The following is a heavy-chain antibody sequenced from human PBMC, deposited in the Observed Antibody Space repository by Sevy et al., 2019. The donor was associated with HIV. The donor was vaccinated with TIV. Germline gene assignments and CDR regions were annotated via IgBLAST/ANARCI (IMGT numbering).Heavy chain of an antibody. CDR3: AKDRPDYDFWSGYYTFDYYYYGMDV. J-gene: IGHJ6*02. D-gene: IGHD3-3*01. Sequence: GGSLRLSCAASGFTFSSYAMSWVRQAPGKGLEWVSAISGSGGSTYYADSVKGRFTISRDNSKITLYLQMNSLRAEDTAVYYCAKDRPDYDFWSGYYTFDYYYYGMDVWGQGTTVTVSS. V-gene: IGHV3-23*01. CDR1: GFTFSSYA. CDR2: ISGSGGST.